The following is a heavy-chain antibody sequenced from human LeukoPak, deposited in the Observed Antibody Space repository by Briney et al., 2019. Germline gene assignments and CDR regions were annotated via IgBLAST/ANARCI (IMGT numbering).Heavy chain of an antibody. J-gene: IGHJ6*02. V-gene: IGHV4-59*01. CDR3: ARAQRRDGYKKDPLFYYYYYGMDV. CDR1: GGSISSYY. D-gene: IGHD5-24*01. CDR2: IYYSGST. Sequence: SETLSLTCTVSGGSISSYYWGWIRQPPGKGLEWIGYIYYSGSTNYNPSLKSRVAISVDTSKNQFSLKLSSVTAADTAVYYCARAQRRDGYKKDPLFYYYYYGMDVWGQGTTVTVSS.